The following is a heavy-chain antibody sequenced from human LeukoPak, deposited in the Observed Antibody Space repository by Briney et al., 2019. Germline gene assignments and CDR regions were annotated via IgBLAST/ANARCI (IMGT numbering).Heavy chain of an antibody. CDR1: GFTFYDYA. CDR3: AKDIELGYDSSGYFDY. V-gene: IGHV3-9*01. J-gene: IGHJ4*02. CDR2: ISWNSGSI. Sequence: GRSLRLSCAASGFTFYDYAMHWVRHAPREGLEWGSGISWNSGSIGYADSVKGRFTISRDNAKNSLYLQMNSLRAEDTALYYCAKDIELGYDSSGYFDYWGQGTLVTVSS. D-gene: IGHD3-22*01.